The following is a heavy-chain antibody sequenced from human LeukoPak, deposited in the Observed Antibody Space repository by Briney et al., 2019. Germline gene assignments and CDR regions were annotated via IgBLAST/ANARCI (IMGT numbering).Heavy chain of an antibody. J-gene: IGHJ3*01. V-gene: IGHV4-59*01. Sequence: PSETLSLTCTVSGGSISSYYWSWVRQPPGKGLEWIGYLDYRGSTTYNPSLKSRVTISIDTSKNQFSLKMSSVTAADTAVYYCARDLRVGGSSGWYAFDVWGQGTMVTVSS. CDR2: LDYRGST. CDR3: ARDLRVGGSSGWYAFDV. CDR1: GGSISSYY. D-gene: IGHD6-19*01.